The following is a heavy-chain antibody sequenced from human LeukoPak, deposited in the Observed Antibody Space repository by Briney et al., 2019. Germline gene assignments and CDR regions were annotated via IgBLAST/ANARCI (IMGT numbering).Heavy chain of an antibody. CDR3: ATKGYTSGWYGN. CDR1: GFTFGDYA. D-gene: IGHD6-19*01. Sequence: PGGSLRLSCTASGFTFGDYAMSWFRQAPGKGLEWVSAISGGGDSTHYADSVKGRFTISRDNSKNTLYLQMNGLRAEDTAVYYCATKGYTSGWYGNWGQGTLVTVSS. J-gene: IGHJ4*02. V-gene: IGHV3-23*01. CDR2: ISGGGDST.